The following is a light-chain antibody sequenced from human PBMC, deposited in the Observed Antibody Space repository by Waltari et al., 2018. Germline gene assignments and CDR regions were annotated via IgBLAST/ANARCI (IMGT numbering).Light chain of an antibody. V-gene: IGLV1-51*02. Sequence: VLTQPPSVSEAPGQKVTIPCSGSSSNIGNNYVSWYQQLPGTAPKLLIYENNKRPPGIPDRFSGSKSGTSATLGITGLQTGDEADYYCGTWDSSLSAGVVFGGGTKLTVL. CDR3: GTWDSSLSAGVV. CDR2: ENN. J-gene: IGLJ2*01. CDR1: SSNIGNNY.